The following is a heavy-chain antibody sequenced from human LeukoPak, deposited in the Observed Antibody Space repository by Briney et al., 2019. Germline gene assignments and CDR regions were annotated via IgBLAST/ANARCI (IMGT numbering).Heavy chain of an antibody. CDR1: GYTFTGYY. CDR3: ARGGRPKLIVVVPAAMG. D-gene: IGHD2-2*01. V-gene: IGHV1-2*02. CDR2: INPNSGGT. Sequence: ASVKVSCKASGYTFTGYYMHWVRQAPGPGLEWMGWINPNSGGTNSAQKFQGRVTMTRDTSISTAYMELSRLRSDDTAVYYCARGGRPKLIVVVPAAMGWGQGTLITVSS. J-gene: IGHJ4*02.